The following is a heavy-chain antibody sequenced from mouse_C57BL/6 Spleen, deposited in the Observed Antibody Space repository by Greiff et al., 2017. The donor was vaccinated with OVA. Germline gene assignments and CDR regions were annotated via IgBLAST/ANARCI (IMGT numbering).Heavy chain of an antibody. CDR3: ARPGRLLYYAMDY. J-gene: IGHJ4*01. CDR1: GYTFTSYW. V-gene: IGHV1-53*01. D-gene: IGHD1-2*01. Sequence: VQLQQPGTELVKPGASVKLSCKASGYTFTSYWMHWVKQRPGQGLEWIGNINPSNGGTNYNEKFKSKATLTVDKSSSTAYMQLSSLTSEDSAVYYCARPGRLLYYAMDYWGQGTSVTVSS. CDR2: INPSNGGT.